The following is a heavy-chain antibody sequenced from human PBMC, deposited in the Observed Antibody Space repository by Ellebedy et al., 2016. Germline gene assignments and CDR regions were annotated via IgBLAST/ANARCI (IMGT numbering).Heavy chain of an antibody. J-gene: IGHJ6*02. Sequence: GGSLRLSCAASGFTFSSYAMHWVRQAPGKGLEWVAVISYDGSNKYYADSVKGRFTISRDNSKNTLYLQMNSLRAEDTAVYYCASLITMIVVVISYYYYYGMDVWGQGTTATVSS. D-gene: IGHD3-22*01. CDR1: GFTFSSYA. CDR3: ASLITMIVVVISYYYYYGMDV. CDR2: ISYDGSNK. V-gene: IGHV3-30-3*01.